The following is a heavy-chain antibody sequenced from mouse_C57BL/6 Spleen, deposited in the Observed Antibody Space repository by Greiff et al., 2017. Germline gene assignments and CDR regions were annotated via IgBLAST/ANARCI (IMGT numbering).Heavy chain of an antibody. V-gene: IGHV5-16*01. CDR3: ARDTHYGNYFDY. Sequence: EVKLVESEGGLVQPGSSMKLSCTASGFTFSDYYMAWVRQVPEKGLEWVANINYDGSSTYYLDSLKSRFIISRDNAKNILYLQMSSLKSEDTATYYCARDTHYGNYFDYWGQGTTLTVSS. CDR2: INYDGSST. CDR1: GFTFSDYY. J-gene: IGHJ2*01. D-gene: IGHD2-1*01.